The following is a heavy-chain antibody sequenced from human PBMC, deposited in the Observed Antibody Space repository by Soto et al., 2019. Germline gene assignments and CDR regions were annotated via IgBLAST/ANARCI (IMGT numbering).Heavy chain of an antibody. J-gene: IGHJ3*02. CDR3: ARDTILAVAGHHDAFDI. Sequence: XXSLRLSCAASGFTFSTYAMRWVLQSPGKGLDWVSVISGTDDGTYYADPVKGRFTISRDNSKNMLYLQMNSLRADDTAVYYCARDTILAVAGHHDAFDIWGQGTMVTVSS. CDR2: ISGTDDGT. CDR1: GFTFSTYA. D-gene: IGHD6-19*01. V-gene: IGHV3-23*01.